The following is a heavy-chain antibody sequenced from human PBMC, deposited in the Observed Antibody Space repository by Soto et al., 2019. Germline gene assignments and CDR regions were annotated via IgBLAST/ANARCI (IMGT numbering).Heavy chain of an antibody. J-gene: IGHJ3*02. CDR3: ARENSSFGISGPITTDALYI. D-gene: IGHD1-20*01. Sequence: GGSLRLSCVASGFTFGTYAMNWVRQAPSKWLEWVAAIYDDGRKRFYADSLKGRVTISRDSPKDTLYLQMDSLRPQDTPIYLCARENSSFGISGPITTDALYIWGHGTVV. CDR2: IYDDGRKR. CDR1: GFTFGTYA. V-gene: IGHV3-30*04.